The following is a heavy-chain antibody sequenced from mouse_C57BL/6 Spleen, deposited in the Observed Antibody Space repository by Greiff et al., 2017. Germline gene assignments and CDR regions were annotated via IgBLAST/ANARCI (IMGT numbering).Heavy chain of an antibody. CDR2: INPNNGGT. J-gene: IGHJ4*01. CDR3: ARSGWFFYAMDY. CDR1: GYTFTDYY. V-gene: IGHV1-26*01. D-gene: IGHD2-3*01. Sequence: EVQLQQSGPELVKPGASVKISCKASGYTFTDYYMNWVKQSHGKSLEWLGDINPNNGGTSYNQKFKGKATLTVDKSSSTAYMELRSLTSEDSAVYYCARSGWFFYAMDYWGQGTSVTVSS.